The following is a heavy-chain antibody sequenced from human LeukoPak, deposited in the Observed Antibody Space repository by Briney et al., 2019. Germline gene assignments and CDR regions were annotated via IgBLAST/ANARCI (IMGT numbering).Heavy chain of an antibody. CDR3: ARDREGATGSWFDP. CDR1: GGSVSSYY. CDR2: IHYSGNT. D-gene: IGHD1-26*01. J-gene: IGHJ5*02. Sequence: SETLSLTCTVSGGSVSSYYWSWIRRPPGKGLEWIGYIHYSGNTNYNPSLKSRVTISVDTSKNQFSLKLSSVTAADTAVYYCARDREGATGSWFDPWGQGTLVTVSS. V-gene: IGHV4-59*02.